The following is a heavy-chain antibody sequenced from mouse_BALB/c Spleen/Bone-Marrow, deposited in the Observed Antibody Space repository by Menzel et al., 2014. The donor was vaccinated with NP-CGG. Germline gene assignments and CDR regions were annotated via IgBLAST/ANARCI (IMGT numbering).Heavy chain of an antibody. CDR3: ARNWVYFDY. Sequence: QVQLQQSGAELVKPGAPVKLSCKASGYTFTSYWMNWVKQRPGRRLECIGRIDPSDSETHYNQKFKDKATLTVDKSSSTAYIQLSSLTSEDSAVYYCARNWVYFDYWGQGTTLTVSS. J-gene: IGHJ2*01. V-gene: IGHV1-69*02. D-gene: IGHD4-1*01. CDR1: GYTFTSYW. CDR2: IDPSDSET.